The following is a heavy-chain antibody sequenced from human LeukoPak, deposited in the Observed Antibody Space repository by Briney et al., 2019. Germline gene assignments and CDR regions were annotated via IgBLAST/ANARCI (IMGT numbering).Heavy chain of an antibody. V-gene: IGHV3-48*01. D-gene: IGHD5-18*01. CDR3: ARVRGEDQYSYGKYDY. Sequence: GGSLRLSCAASGFTFSSYSMNWVRQAPGKGLEWVSYISSSSSTIYYADSVKGRFTISRDNAKNSLYLQMNSLRAEDTAVYYCARVRGEDQYSYGKYDYWGQGTLVTVSS. CDR2: ISSSSSTI. CDR1: GFTFSSYS. J-gene: IGHJ4*02.